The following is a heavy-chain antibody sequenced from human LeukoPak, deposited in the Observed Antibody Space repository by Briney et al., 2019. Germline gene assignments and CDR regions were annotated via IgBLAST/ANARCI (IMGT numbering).Heavy chain of an antibody. J-gene: IGHJ4*02. D-gene: IGHD3-3*01. V-gene: IGHV4-38-2*02. CDR1: DYSISSGSY. Sequence: SETLSLTCTVSDYSISSGSYWGWIRQPPGKGLEWIGSIYHSGSTNYNPSLKSRVTISVDTSKKQFSLKLSSVTAADTAVYYCARRYDFWSGYPPPLDYWGQGTLVTVSS. CDR2: IYHSGST. CDR3: ARRYDFWSGYPPPLDY.